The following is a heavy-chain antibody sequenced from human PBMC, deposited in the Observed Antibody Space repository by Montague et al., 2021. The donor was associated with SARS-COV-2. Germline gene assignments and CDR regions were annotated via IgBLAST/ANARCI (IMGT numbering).Heavy chain of an antibody. V-gene: IGHV4-4*02. Sequence: SETLSLTCAVSGDSIITTNWWSWVRQPPGKGLEWIGEIYPSGSTNYHPPPKSRVTMLIDKSKNHFSLELNSVAAADTALYYCVRAGGLDNRPPVWGQGALVIVSS. CDR2: IYPSGST. D-gene: IGHD3/OR15-3a*01. CDR3: VRAGGLDNRPPV. CDR1: GDSIITTNW. J-gene: IGHJ4*02.